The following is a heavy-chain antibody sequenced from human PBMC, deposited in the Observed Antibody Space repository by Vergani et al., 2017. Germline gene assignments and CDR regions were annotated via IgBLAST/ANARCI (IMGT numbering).Heavy chain of an antibody. CDR3: AKARDPNCRGGNCYSYYYGLDV. J-gene: IGHJ6*02. Sequence: EVQLVESGGGFVPPGGSLRLSCEASGFTVSSYSITWIRQAPGKGLEWVSYISASSRSIYYADSVKGRFTISRDNSKDTLYLQMNSLRVEDTAIYYCAKARDPNCRGGNCYSYYYGLDVWGQGTTVTVSS. CDR2: ISASSRSI. V-gene: IGHV3-48*01. D-gene: IGHD2-15*01. CDR1: GFTVSSYS.